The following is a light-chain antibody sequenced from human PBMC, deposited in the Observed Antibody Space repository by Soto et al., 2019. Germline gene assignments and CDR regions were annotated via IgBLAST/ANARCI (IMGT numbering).Light chain of an antibody. CDR2: GAS. CDR1: QSVSSS. J-gene: IGKJ5*01. V-gene: IGKV3-20*01. Sequence: EIMMTQSPATLSVSPGEIATLSFSASQSVSSSLAWYQQKPGQAPRLLIYGASSRSTGIPDRFSGSGSGTDFTLTISRLEPEDFAVYYCQHYGSSSPGITFGQGTRLEIK. CDR3: QHYGSSSPGIT.